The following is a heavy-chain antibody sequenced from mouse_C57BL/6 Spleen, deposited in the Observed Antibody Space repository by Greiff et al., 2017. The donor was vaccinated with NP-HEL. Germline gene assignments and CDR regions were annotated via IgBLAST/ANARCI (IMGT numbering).Heavy chain of an antibody. D-gene: IGHD2-3*01. CDR2: IYPRSGNT. CDR3: ASGGWLLRKNFDY. Sequence: VQLQQSGAELARPGASVKLSCKASGYTFTSYGISWVKQRTGQGLEWIGEIYPRSGNTYYNEKLKGKATLTADKSSSTAYMELRSLTSEDSAVYVCASGGWLLRKNFDYWGQGTTLTVSS. J-gene: IGHJ2*01. CDR1: GYTFTSYG. V-gene: IGHV1-81*01.